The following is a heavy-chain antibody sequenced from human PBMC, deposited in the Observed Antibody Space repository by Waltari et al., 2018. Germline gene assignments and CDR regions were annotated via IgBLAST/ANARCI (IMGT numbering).Heavy chain of an antibody. D-gene: IGHD3-16*02. CDR2: VDPEDGET. V-gene: IGHV1-69-2*01. J-gene: IGHJ4*02. CDR3: ATAPPAFGGVIVS. Sequence: EVQLVQSGAEVKKPGATVKISCKASGYPFTDYYLPWVQQAPGKGLEWMGRVDPEDGETIYAEKFQGRVTITADTSTDTAYMELSSLRSEDTAVYYCATAPPAFGGVIVSWGQGTLVTVSS. CDR1: GYPFTDYY.